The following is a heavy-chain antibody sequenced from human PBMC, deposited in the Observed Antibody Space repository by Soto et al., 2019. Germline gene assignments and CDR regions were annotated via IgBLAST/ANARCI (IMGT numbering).Heavy chain of an antibody. J-gene: IGHJ5*02. Sequence: ASVKVSCKASGYTFTSYGISWVRQAPGQGLEWMGWISAYNGNTNYAQKLQGRVTMTTDTSTSTVYMELRSLRSDDTAVYYCARVFRLTGTRSGVFDPWSQGTLVTVSS. D-gene: IGHD1-7*01. V-gene: IGHV1-18*04. CDR1: GYTFTSYG. CDR2: ISAYNGNT. CDR3: ARVFRLTGTRSGVFDP.